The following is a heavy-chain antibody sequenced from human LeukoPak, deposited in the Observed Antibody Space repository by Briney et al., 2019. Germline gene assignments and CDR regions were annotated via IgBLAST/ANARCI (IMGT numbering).Heavy chain of an antibody. CDR2: TYYRSKWYN. Sequence: SQTLSLTCAISGDSVSSNSAAWNWIRQSPSRGLEWLGRTYYRSKWYNDYAVSVKSRITINPDTSKNQFSLQLNSVTPEDTAVYYCARGVATIYYYYYYMDVWGKGTTVTVSS. CDR1: GDSVSSNSAA. J-gene: IGHJ6*03. D-gene: IGHD5-12*01. V-gene: IGHV6-1*01. CDR3: ARGVATIYYYYYYMDV.